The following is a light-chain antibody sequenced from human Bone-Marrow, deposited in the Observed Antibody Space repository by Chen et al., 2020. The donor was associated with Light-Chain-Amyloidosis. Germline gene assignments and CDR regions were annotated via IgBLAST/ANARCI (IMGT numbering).Light chain of an antibody. J-gene: IGKJ1*01. Sequence: DVGMTQTPLSLSVTPGQPASISCKSSQSLLYRNGLTYLYWFLQKPGQPPQLLIYEAFNRFSGVPHRVSGSGSGTDFTLKSSRVEAEDVGTYYCMQSIHLRTFGQGTKVEIK. CDR3: MQSIHLRT. V-gene: IGKV2D-29*01. CDR1: QSLLYRNGLTY. CDR2: EAF.